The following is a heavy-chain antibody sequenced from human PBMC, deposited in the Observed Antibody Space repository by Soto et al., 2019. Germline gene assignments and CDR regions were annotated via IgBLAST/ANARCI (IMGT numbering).Heavy chain of an antibody. CDR1: GGSINSGGYY. CDR2: IYYSGST. D-gene: IGHD2-2*01. J-gene: IGHJ4*02. CDR3: ARSSISKKIDY. Sequence: QVQLQESGPGLVKPSQTLTLTCSVSGGSINSGGYYWTWIRQHPGKGLEWIGNIYYSGSTSYKPSRKSRVTISIDTSKTHFSLKLSSVTAADTAVYYCARSSISKKIDYWGQGTLVTVSS. V-gene: IGHV4-31*03.